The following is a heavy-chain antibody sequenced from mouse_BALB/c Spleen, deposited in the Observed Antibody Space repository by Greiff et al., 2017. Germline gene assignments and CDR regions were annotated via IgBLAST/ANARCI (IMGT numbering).Heavy chain of an antibody. J-gene: IGHJ4*01. CDR3: ARDDDGCYMDY. D-gene: IGHD2-3*01. V-gene: IGHV14-3*02. Sequence: VQLKQSGAELVKPGASVKLSCTASGFNIKDTYMHWVKQRPEQGLEWIGRIDPANGNTKYDPKFQGKATITADTSSNTAYLQLSSLTSEDTAVYYCARDDDGCYMDYWGQGTSVTVSS. CDR1: GFNIKDTY. CDR2: IDPANGNT.